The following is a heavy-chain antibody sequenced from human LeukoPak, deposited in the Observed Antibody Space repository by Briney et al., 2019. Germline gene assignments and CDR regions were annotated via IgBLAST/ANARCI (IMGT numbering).Heavy chain of an antibody. J-gene: IGHJ4*02. CDR2: IYYSGST. CDR3: ARDRQQLVRGDYFDY. Sequence: SVTLSLTCTVSGGSIGSSSYYWGWIRQPPGKGLEWIGSIYYSGSTYYNPSLKSRVTMSIDTSKNQFSLKLSSVTAADTAVYYCARDRQQLVRGDYFDYWGQGTLVTVSS. V-gene: IGHV4-39*07. CDR1: GGSIGSSSYY. D-gene: IGHD6-13*01.